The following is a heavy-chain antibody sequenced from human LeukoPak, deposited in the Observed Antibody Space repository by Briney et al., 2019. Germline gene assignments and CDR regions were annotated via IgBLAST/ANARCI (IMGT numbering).Heavy chain of an antibody. D-gene: IGHD2-15*01. CDR1: GYSISSGYH. V-gene: IGHV4-38-2*01. CDR3: ARTLYCSGATCFSPELLDT. Sequence: SETLSLTCAVSGYSISSGYHWGWVRQPPGKGPVWIGSMFHGGNTYCNPSLKSRVTMSIDTSMNQFSLNLTSVTAADTAVYLCARTLYCSGATCFSPELLDTWGQGTLVTVSS. CDR2: MFHGGNT. J-gene: IGHJ5*02.